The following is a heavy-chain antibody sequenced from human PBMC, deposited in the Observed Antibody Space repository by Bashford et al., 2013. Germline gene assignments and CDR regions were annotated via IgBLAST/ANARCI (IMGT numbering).Heavy chain of an antibody. CDR1: GGSINNFY. Sequence: SETLSLTCTVSGGSINNFYWSWIRQPAENGLEWIGRIFSSGSTNYSPSLKSRVTMSVDTSNNQFSLKLTSVTAADTGVYFCGXVSVSGKFDYWGPGDPWSPSPQ. CDR3: GXVSVSGKFDY. J-gene: IGHJ4*02. CDR2: IFSSGST. V-gene: IGHV4-4*07. D-gene: IGHD1-26*01.